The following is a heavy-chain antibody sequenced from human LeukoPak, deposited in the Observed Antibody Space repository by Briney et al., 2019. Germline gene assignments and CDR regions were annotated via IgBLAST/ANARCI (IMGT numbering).Heavy chain of an antibody. CDR2: INHSGST. D-gene: IGHD6-6*01. CDR1: GGSFSGYY. Sequence: TTSKTLSLTCAVYGGSFSGYYWSWIRQPPGKGLEWIGEINHSGSTNYNPSLKSRVTISVDTSKNQFSLKLSSVTAADTAVYYCARGASRSSPFDYWGQGTLVTVSS. J-gene: IGHJ4*02. V-gene: IGHV4-34*01. CDR3: ARGASRSSPFDY.